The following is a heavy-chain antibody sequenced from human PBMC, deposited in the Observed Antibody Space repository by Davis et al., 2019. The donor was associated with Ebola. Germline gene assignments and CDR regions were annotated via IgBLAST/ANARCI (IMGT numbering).Heavy chain of an antibody. J-gene: IGHJ4*02. CDR3: ARDPGCSGGSCYFFDY. CDR2: INPNSGGT. CDR1: GYTFTGYY. D-gene: IGHD2-15*01. Sequence: AASVKVSCKASGYTFTGYYIHWVRQAPGQGLEWMGWINPNSGGTNYTQKFQGWVTMTRDTSISTAYMELSRLRSDDMAVYYCARDPGCSGGSCYFFDYWGQGTLVTVSS. V-gene: IGHV1-2*04.